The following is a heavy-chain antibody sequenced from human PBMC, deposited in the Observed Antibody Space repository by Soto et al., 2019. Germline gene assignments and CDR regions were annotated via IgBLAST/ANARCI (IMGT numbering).Heavy chain of an antibody. V-gene: IGHV3-30*18. Sequence: PGGSLRLSCAASGFTFSSYGMHWVRQAPGKGLEWVAVISYDGSNKYYADSVKGRFTISRDNSKNTLYLQMNSLRAEDTAVYYCAKLPGFYYYDSSGHDHFDYWGQGT. CDR3: AKLPGFYYYDSSGHDHFDY. D-gene: IGHD3-22*01. CDR2: ISYDGSNK. CDR1: GFTFSSYG. J-gene: IGHJ4*02.